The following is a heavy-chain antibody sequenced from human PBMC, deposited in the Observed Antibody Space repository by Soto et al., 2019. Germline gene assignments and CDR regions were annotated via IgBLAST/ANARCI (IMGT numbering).Heavy chain of an antibody. D-gene: IGHD6-19*01. Sequence: GGSLRLSCAASGFTVSSNYMSWVRQAPGKGLEWVSVIYSGGSTYYADSVKGRFTISRDNSKNTLYLQMNSLRAEDTAVYYCAREGTLKEDSSGWYPDYWGQGTLVTVSS. CDR2: IYSGGST. J-gene: IGHJ4*02. CDR3: AREGTLKEDSSGWYPDY. CDR1: GFTVSSNY. V-gene: IGHV3-66*01.